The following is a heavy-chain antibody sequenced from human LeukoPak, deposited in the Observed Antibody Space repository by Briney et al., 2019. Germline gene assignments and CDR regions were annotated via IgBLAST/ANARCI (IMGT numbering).Heavy chain of an antibody. Sequence: ASVKVSCKASGGTFSSYAISWVRQAPGQGLEWMGWISAYNGNTNYAQKLQGRVTMTTDTSTSTAYMELRSLRSDDTAVYYCARAHTYYYDSSGYYTDYWGQGTLVIVSS. CDR3: ARAHTYYYDSSGYYTDY. J-gene: IGHJ4*02. D-gene: IGHD3-22*01. CDR1: GGTFSSYA. CDR2: ISAYNGNT. V-gene: IGHV1-18*01.